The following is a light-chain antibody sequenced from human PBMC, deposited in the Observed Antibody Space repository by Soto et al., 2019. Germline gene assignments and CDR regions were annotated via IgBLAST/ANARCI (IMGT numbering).Light chain of an antibody. V-gene: IGKV1-9*01. J-gene: IGKJ1*01. CDR3: QQLNSYPRA. Sequence: IQLTQSPSSLSASVGDRVTISCRASQGISSYLAWYQQRPGKAPNLLIYGASTLQSGVPSRFSGSGSVTDFTLTISSLQPEYFATYYCQQLNSYPRAFSQGTKVEMK. CDR2: GAS. CDR1: QGISSY.